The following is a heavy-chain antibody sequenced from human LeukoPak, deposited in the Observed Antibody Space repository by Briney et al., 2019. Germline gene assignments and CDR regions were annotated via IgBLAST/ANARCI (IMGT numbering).Heavy chain of an antibody. D-gene: IGHD4-23*01. CDR1: GYTFTSYY. CDR3: ARDRERPLYGGNSINYFDY. CDR2: INPSGGST. V-gene: IGHV1-46*01. J-gene: IGHJ4*02. Sequence: GASVKVSCKASGYTFTSYYMHWVRQAPGQGLEWIGIINPSGGSTSYAQKFQGRVTMTRDMSTSTVYMELSSLRSEDTAVYYCARDRERPLYGGNSINYFDYWGQGTLVTVSS.